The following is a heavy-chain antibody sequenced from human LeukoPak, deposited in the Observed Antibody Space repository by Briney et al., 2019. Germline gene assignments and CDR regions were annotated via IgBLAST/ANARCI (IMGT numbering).Heavy chain of an antibody. CDR1: GYTFTSYY. CDR3: ARDLGVDNPDFDY. Sequence: GASVKVSCKASGYTFTSYYMHWVRQAPGQGFEWMGWINPNSGGTNYAQKFQGRVTMTRDTSISTAYMELSRLRSDDTAVYYCARDLGVDNPDFDYWGQGTLVTVSS. J-gene: IGHJ4*02. D-gene: IGHD3-3*01. CDR2: INPNSGGT. V-gene: IGHV1-2*02.